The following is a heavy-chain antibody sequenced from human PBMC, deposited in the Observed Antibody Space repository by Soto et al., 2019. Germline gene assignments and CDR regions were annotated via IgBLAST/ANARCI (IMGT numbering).Heavy chain of an antibody. CDR1: GDSMITSTGFF. CDR3: ARQRYCTKDACYTPGGGGADN. CDR2: SYYTGSA. J-gene: IGHJ4*02. V-gene: IGHV4-39*01. Sequence: PSETLSLTCTISGDSMITSTGFFWGWIRQAPGKGLEWIGSSYYTGSAYANPSLESRVTMSVDTSKNQFSLKLNAVTAADTAVYYCARQRYCTKDACYTPGGGGADNWGQGTLVTVSS. D-gene: IGHD2-8*01.